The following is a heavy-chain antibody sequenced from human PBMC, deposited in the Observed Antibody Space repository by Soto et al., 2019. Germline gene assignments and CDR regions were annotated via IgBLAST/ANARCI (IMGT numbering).Heavy chain of an antibody. CDR2: ISSSSSTI. CDR1: GFTFSSYS. V-gene: IGHV3-48*02. J-gene: IGHJ5*02. Sequence: EVQLVESGGGLVQPGGSLRLSCAASGFTFSSYSMNWVRQAPGKGLEWVSYISSSSSTIYYVDSVKGRFTISRDNAKNSLYQQMNSLRDGDTAVYYCAREGGLLNWFAPWGQGTLVTVSS. CDR3: AREGGLLNWFAP.